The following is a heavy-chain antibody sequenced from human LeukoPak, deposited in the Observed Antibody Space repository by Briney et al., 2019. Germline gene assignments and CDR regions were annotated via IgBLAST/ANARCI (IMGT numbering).Heavy chain of an antibody. J-gene: IGHJ3*02. Sequence: CXAXXXXLTSXXXXWVRXXPXXGXEXRGXIXXSGGSTSYAQKFQGRVTMTRDTSTSTVYMELSSLRSEDTAVYYCARVVDIVVEPAAMTRGAFDIWGQGTMVTVSS. D-gene: IGHD2-2*03. V-gene: IGHV1-46*01. CDR2: IXXSGGST. CDR3: ARVVDIVVEPAAMTRGAFDI. CDR1: XXXLTSXX.